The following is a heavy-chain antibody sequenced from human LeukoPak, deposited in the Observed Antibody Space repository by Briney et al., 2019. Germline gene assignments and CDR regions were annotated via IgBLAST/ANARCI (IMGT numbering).Heavy chain of an antibody. CDR2: ISGSGGST. CDR3: AKDRYSYGYISWFDP. Sequence: GGSLRLSCAASGFTFSSYAMSWVRQAPGKGLEWVSAISGSGGSTHYADSVKGRFTISRDNSKNTLYLQMDSLRAEDTAVYYCAKDRYSYGYISWFDPWGQGTLVTVSS. J-gene: IGHJ5*02. V-gene: IGHV3-23*01. CDR1: GFTFSSYA. D-gene: IGHD5-18*01.